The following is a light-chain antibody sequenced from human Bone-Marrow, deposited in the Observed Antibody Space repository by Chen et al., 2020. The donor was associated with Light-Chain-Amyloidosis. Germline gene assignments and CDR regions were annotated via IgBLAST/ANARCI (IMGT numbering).Light chain of an antibody. CDR3: AAWDGSLSGYV. CDR2: RKN. V-gene: IGLV1-47*01. Sequence: QSVLTQPPSASGTPAQRVTISCSGASSNIGINYVYWYQHFTGAAPNLLIHRKNQRPSGVPDRFSASMCRTSAFLAITGLRSEDEADDYCAAWDGSLSGYVVGTGPKFTLL. CDR1: SSNIGINY. J-gene: IGLJ1*01.